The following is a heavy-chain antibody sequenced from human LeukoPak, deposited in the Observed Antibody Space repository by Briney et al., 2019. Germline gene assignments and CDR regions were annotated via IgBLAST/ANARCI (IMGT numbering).Heavy chain of an antibody. CDR1: GFTFSSYE. V-gene: IGHV3-48*03. CDR2: ISSSGSTI. Sequence: GGSLRLSCAASGFTFSSYEMNWVRQAPGKGLEWVSYISSSGSTICYADSVKGRFTISRDDAKNSLYLQMNSLRAEDTAVYYCARGDGYNYGDYWGQGTLVTVSS. J-gene: IGHJ4*02. CDR3: ARGDGYNYGDY. D-gene: IGHD5-24*01.